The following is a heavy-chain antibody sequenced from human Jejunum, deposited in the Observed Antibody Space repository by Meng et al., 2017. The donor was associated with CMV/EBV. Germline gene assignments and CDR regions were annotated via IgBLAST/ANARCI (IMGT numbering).Heavy chain of an antibody. D-gene: IGHD3-10*01. Sequence: SGYPFLGYYLHWVRQAPGQGLEWMGWVMPHTGATNYAQKFQGRVTLTRDASTAYMELHRLTSDDTAIYYCARRSWFGVLEGALDFWGQGTMVTVSS. J-gene: IGHJ3*01. CDR2: VMPHTGAT. CDR1: GYPFLGYY. V-gene: IGHV1-2*02. CDR3: ARRSWFGVLEGALDF.